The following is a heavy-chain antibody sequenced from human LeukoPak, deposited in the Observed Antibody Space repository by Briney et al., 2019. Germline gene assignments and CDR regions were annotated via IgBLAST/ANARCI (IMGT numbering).Heavy chain of an antibody. Sequence: GGSLRLSCAASGFTFSDYWIHWVRHAPGKGLVWVSRINGDGSSTSNADSVKGRFTISRDNAKNTLYLQMNSLRAEDTAVYYCARDRSYSSDYWGQGTLVIVSS. CDR3: ARDRSYSSDY. D-gene: IGHD6-13*01. CDR2: INGDGSST. J-gene: IGHJ4*02. CDR1: GFTFSDYW. V-gene: IGHV3-74*01.